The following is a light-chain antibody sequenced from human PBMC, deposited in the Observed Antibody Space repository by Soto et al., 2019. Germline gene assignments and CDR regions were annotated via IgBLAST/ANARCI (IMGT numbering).Light chain of an antibody. V-gene: IGLV2-8*01. Sequence: QSALNQPPSASGSPGQSVTISCTGTSSDVGGYNYVSWYQQYPGKAPKLMIYEVSKRPSGVPDRFSGSKSGKTASLTVSGLQPEDEADYYCTSYAGSNIWVFGGGTKVTVL. CDR1: SSDVGGYNY. CDR2: EVS. J-gene: IGLJ3*02. CDR3: TSYAGSNIWV.